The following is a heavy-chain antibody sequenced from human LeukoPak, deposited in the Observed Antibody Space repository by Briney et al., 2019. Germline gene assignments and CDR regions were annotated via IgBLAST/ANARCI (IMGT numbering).Heavy chain of an antibody. Sequence: PGGSLRLSCAASGFTFSSYGMHWVRQAPGKGLEWVAFIRYDGSNKYYADSVKGRFTISRDNSKNTLYLQMNSLRAEDTAVYYCAKDGYYDFWSGYHGGDYYYMDVWGKGTTVTVSS. J-gene: IGHJ6*03. CDR3: AKDGYYDFWSGYHGGDYYYMDV. CDR2: IRYDGSNK. D-gene: IGHD3-3*01. CDR1: GFTFSSYG. V-gene: IGHV3-30*02.